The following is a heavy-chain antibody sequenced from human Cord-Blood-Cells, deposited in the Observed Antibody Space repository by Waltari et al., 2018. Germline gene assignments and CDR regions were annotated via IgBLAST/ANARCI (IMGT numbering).Heavy chain of an antibody. J-gene: IGHJ3*02. D-gene: IGHD6-19*01. CDR3: ARVAVAGQPGAFDI. CDR2: IYSGGST. Sequence: EVQLVESGGGLVQPGGSLRLSCAASGFTVSSNYMSWVRQAPGKGLEWVSVIYSGGSTYYADSVKGRFTISRHNSKNTLYLQMNSLRAEDTAVYYCARVAVAGQPGAFDIWGQGTMVTVSS. V-gene: IGHV3-53*04. CDR1: GFTVSSNY.